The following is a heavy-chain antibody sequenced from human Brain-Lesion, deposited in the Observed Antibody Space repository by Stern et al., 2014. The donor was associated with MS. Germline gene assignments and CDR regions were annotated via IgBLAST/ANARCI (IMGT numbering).Heavy chain of an antibody. Sequence: VQLSESGPGLVKPSQTLPLTCTVSGGSINSGGYYWSWIRQYPGKGLEWIGYIYYTGSAYYDPSLKSRLSMSIDTSKNQFSLNLNSVTAADTAVYYCARGARYSDSSGYYFYFDYWGQGTLVTVSS. CDR2: IYYTGSA. V-gene: IGHV4-31*03. CDR1: GGSINSGGYY. D-gene: IGHD3-22*01. J-gene: IGHJ4*02. CDR3: ARGARYSDSSGYYFYFDY.